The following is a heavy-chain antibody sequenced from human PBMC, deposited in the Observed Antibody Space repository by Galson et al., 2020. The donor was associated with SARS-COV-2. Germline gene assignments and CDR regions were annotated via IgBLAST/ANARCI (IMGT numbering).Heavy chain of an antibody. J-gene: IGHJ5*02. CDR1: GGSISSGGYY. CDR3: ARDRGITMVRGVKRGSNWFDP. D-gene: IGHD3-10*01. V-gene: IGHV4-31*03. CDR2: IYYSGST. Sequence: SETLSLTCTVSGGSISSGGYYWSWIRQHPGKGLEWIGYIYYSGSTYYNPSLKSRVTIAGDPSKNQFSRKLSSVTAADTAVYYCARDRGITMVRGVKRGSNWFDPWGQGTLVTVSS.